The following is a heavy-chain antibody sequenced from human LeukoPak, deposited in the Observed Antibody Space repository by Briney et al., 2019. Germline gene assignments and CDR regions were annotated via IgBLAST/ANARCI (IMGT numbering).Heavy chain of an antibody. V-gene: IGHV3-21*01. J-gene: IGHJ4*02. CDR1: GFTFSSYS. CDR3: ARDHSGWYYFDY. Sequence: PGGSLRLSCAASGFTFSSYSMNWVRQAPGNGLEWVSSISSSSSYIYYADSVKGRFTISRDNAKNSLYLQMNSLRAEDTAVYYCARDHSGWYYFDYWGQGTLVTVSS. CDR2: ISSSSSYI. D-gene: IGHD6-19*01.